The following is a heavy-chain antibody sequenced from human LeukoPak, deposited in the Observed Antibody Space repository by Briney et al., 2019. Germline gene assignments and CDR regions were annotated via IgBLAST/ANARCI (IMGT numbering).Heavy chain of an antibody. Sequence: GSLRLSCAASGFTFSSYAMSWVRQAPGKWLEWVSAISGSGGSTYYADSVKGRFTISRDNSKNTLYLQMNSLRAEDTAVYYCAKDSWGAMVTSYYYGMDVWGQGTTVTVSS. J-gene: IGHJ6*02. CDR3: AKDSWGAMVTSYYYGMDV. CDR1: GFTFSSYA. CDR2: ISGSGGST. V-gene: IGHV3-23*01. D-gene: IGHD5-18*01.